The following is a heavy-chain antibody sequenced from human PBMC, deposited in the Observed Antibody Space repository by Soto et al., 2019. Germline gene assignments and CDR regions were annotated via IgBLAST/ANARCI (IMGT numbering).Heavy chain of an antibody. CDR2: IYYSGST. V-gene: IGHV4-59*01. J-gene: IGHJ4*02. D-gene: IGHD3-22*01. CDR3: ARTNYDSSGYSFDY. CDR1: GGSISSYY. Sequence: NPSETLSLTCTVSGGSISSYYWSWIRQPPGKGLEWIGYIYYSGSTNYNPSLKSRVTISVDTSKNQFSLKPSSVTAADTAVYYCARTNYDSSGYSFDYWGQGTLVTVSS.